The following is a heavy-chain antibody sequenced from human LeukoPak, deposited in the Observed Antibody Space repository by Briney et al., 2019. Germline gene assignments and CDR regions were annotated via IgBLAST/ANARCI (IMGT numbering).Heavy chain of an antibody. V-gene: IGHV4-38-2*02. CDR3: ARERGYSYGYDDY. Sequence: SETLSLTCAVSGYSISSGYYWGWIRQPPGKGLEWIGSIYHGGSTYYNPSLKSRVTISVDTSKNQFSLKLSSVTAADTAVYYCARERGYSYGYDDYWGQGTLVTVSS. CDR2: IYHGGST. J-gene: IGHJ4*02. CDR1: GYSISSGYY. D-gene: IGHD5-18*01.